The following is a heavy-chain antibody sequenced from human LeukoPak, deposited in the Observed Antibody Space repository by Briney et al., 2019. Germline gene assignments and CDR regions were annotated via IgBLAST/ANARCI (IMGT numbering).Heavy chain of an antibody. V-gene: IGHV7-4-1*02. J-gene: IGHJ6*02. CDR1: GYTFTSYA. Sequence: PMASVKVSCKASGYTFTSYAMNWVRQAPGQGLEWMGWINTNTGNPTYAQGFTGRFVFSLDTSVSTAYLQISSLKAEDTAVYYCAREDYSGYVWYYGMDVWGQGTTVTVSS. CDR3: AREDYSGYVWYYGMDV. CDR2: INTNTGNP. D-gene: IGHD5-12*01.